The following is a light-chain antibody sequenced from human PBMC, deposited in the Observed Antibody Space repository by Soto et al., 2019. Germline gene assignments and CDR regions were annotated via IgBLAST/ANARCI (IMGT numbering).Light chain of an antibody. Sequence: EIVLTQSPATLSLSPGERATLSCRASQSVKNYLAWYQQKPGQAPRLLIYDASNSATGIPARFRGSGSGTDFTLTISSLEPEDSAVYYCQQRSNWPPVTFGGGTKVEIK. J-gene: IGKJ4*01. CDR2: DAS. V-gene: IGKV3-11*01. CDR1: QSVKNY. CDR3: QQRSNWPPVT.